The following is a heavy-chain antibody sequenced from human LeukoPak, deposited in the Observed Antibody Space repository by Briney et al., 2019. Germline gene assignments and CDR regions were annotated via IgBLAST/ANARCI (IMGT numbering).Heavy chain of an antibody. CDR1: GFTFSSYA. CDR2: ISGSGGST. J-gene: IGHJ6*03. Sequence: GGSLRLSCAASGFTFSSYAMSWVRQAPGKGLEWVSAISGSGGSTYYADSVKGRFTISRGNSKNTLYLQMNSLRAEDTAVYYCAKDRYCSSTSCYGSGSYYNRAYYYYMDVWGKGTTVTVSS. CDR3: AKDRYCSSTSCYGSGSYYNRAYYYYMDV. V-gene: IGHV3-23*01. D-gene: IGHD2-2*01.